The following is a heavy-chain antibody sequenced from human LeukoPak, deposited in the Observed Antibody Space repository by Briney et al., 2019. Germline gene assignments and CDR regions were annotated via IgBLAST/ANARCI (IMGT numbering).Heavy chain of an antibody. CDR1: GFTFSSYS. V-gene: IGHV3-21*01. CDR2: ISSSSSYI. CDR3: ARDTLTYYDFWSGQDAFDI. Sequence: PGGSLRLSCAASGFTFSSYSMNWVRQAPGKGLEWVSSISSSSSYIYYADSVKGRFTISRDNAKNSLYLQMNSLRAEDTAVYYCARDTLTYYDFWSGQDAFDIWGQGTMVTVSS. D-gene: IGHD3-3*01. J-gene: IGHJ3*02.